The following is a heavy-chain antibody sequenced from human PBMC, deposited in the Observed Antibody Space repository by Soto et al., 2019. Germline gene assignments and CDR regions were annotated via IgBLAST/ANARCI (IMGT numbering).Heavy chain of an antibody. CDR1: GFAFSGSA. J-gene: IGHJ5*02. CDR3: TRDLFSYDYSGILWFDP. D-gene: IGHD3-16*01. CDR2: IRSKGHNYAT. Sequence: PGGSLRLSCAASGFAFSGSAMYWVRQASGKGPEWVVRIRSKGHNYATEYAASVKGRFTISRDDSKNTAYLQMNSLQTEDTAVYYCTRDLFSYDYSGILWFDPWGQGTLVTVSS. V-gene: IGHV3-73*01.